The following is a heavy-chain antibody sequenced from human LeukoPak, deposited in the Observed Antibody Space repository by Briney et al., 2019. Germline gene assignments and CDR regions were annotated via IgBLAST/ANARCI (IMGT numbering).Heavy chain of an antibody. Sequence: GGSLRLSCAASGFTFSSYGMHWVRRAPGKGLEWVAVIWYDGSNKYYAGSVKGRFTISRENSKNTLYLQMNSLRAEDTAVYYWARGYGSGNDFDYWGQGTRVTVSS. CDR1: GFTFSSYG. CDR3: ARGYGSGNDFDY. D-gene: IGHD3-10*01. V-gene: IGHV3-33*01. J-gene: IGHJ4*02. CDR2: IWYDGSNK.